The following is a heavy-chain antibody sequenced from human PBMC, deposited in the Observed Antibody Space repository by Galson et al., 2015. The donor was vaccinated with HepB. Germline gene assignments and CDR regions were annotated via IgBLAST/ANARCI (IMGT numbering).Heavy chain of an antibody. CDR3: ARDGSGTYYPQYFDY. CDR2: IKQDGSER. Sequence: SLRLSCAASGFTFSNYWMSWVRQAPGKGLEWVANIKQDGSERYYVDSVKGRFTISRDNAKNSLYLQMNSLGAEDTAVYYCARDGSGTYYPQYFDYWGQGTLVTVSS. V-gene: IGHV3-7*01. D-gene: IGHD3-10*01. J-gene: IGHJ4*02. CDR1: GFTFSNYW.